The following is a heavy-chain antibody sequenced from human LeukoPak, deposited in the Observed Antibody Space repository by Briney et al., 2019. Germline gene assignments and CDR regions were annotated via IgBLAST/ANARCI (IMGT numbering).Heavy chain of an antibody. Sequence: SETLSLTCTGSGGSISRYYWSWIRQPPGKGLEWIGYIYYSGSTNYNPSLKSRVTISVDTSKNQFSLKLSSVTAADTAVYYCARLASGYVPFSWGQGTLVTVSS. CDR1: GGSISRYY. CDR2: IYYSGST. J-gene: IGHJ4*02. D-gene: IGHD5-12*01. CDR3: ARLASGYVPFS. V-gene: IGHV4-59*08.